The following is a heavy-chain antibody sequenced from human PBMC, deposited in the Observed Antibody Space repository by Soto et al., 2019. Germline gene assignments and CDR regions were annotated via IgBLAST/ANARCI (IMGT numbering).Heavy chain of an antibody. CDR2: VSYDGNHK. V-gene: IGHV3-30*18. CDR1: XFTFRSFG. J-gene: IGHJ6*02. Sequence: QVQLVESGGGVIXXXTSLSLSXXXXXFTFRSFGMYWVRQAPGKGLEWVAVVSYDGNHKYYADSVKGRFTVSRDNAKNKLYLQMNSLRGEDTAVYYCAKDVGQQLVLNYGMDVWGQGTTVTVSS. D-gene: IGHD6-13*01. CDR3: AKDVGQQLVLNYGMDV.